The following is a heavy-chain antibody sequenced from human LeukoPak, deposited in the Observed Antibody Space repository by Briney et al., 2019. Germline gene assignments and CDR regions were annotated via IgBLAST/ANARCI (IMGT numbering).Heavy chain of an antibody. CDR1: GFTFSGSA. CDR2: IRSKANSCAT. D-gene: IGHD4-17*01. Sequence: GGSLKLSCAASGFTFSGSAMHWVRQASGKGLEWVGRIRSKANSCATAYAASVKGRFTISRDDSKNTAYLQMNSLRAEDTAVYYCAKDPGTFDDYGDHVSWGQGTLVTVSS. CDR3: AKDPGTFDDYGDHVS. J-gene: IGHJ5*02. V-gene: IGHV3-73*01.